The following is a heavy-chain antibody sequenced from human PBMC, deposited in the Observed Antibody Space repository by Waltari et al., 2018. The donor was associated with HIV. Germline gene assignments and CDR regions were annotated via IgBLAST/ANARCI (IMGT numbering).Heavy chain of an antibody. V-gene: IGHV3-74*01. CDR1: GFSFRTYW. J-gene: IGHJ4*02. Sequence: EVQLVESGGGLVRPGLSLRLSCAASGFSFRTYWMHWVRQVPGKGPVWVSRIDQDGSRISYADSVKCRFTISRDNARNILYLQMNSLRVEDTAVYYCARMTSPYFIDYWGLGTLVTVSS. CDR3: ARMTSPYFIDY. CDR2: IDQDGSRI. D-gene: IGHD2-21*02.